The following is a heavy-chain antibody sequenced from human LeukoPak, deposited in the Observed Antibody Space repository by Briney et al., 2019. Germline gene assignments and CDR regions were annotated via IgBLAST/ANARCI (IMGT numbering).Heavy chain of an antibody. CDR3: ARGDSSGWYEGDWFDP. CDR1: GYTFTSYD. J-gene: IGHJ5*02. D-gene: IGHD6-19*01. Sequence: ASVKVSCKASGYTFTSYDINWVRQATGQGLEWMGWMNPNSGNTGYAQKFQGRVTMTRNTSISTAYMELSGLRSEDTAVYYCARGDSSGWYEGDWFDPWGQGTLVTVSS. CDR2: MNPNSGNT. V-gene: IGHV1-8*01.